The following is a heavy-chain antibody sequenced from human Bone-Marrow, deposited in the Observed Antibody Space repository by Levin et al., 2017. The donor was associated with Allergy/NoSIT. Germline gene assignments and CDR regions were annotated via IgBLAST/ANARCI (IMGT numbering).Heavy chain of an antibody. CDR2: ISGSGDRS. D-gene: IGHD1-26*01. J-gene: IGHJ4*02. Sequence: GGSLRLSCATSGFTFSRYAMSWVRQASEKGLEWVSAISGSGDRSFYADSVKGRFAISRDNSKNTLYLDMDSLRAEDTAVYYCAKVGAIDYWGQGTLVTVSS. CDR3: AKVGAIDY. V-gene: IGHV3-23*01. CDR1: GFTFSRYA.